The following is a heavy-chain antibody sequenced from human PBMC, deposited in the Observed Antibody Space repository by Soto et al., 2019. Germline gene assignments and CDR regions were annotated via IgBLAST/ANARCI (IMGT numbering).Heavy chain of an antibody. CDR3: AHSGSGWSWRFDP. J-gene: IGHJ5*02. D-gene: IGHD6-19*01. CDR2: IYWDDNK. V-gene: IGHV2-5*02. Sequence: QITLKESGPTLVKPPQTLTLTCSFSGFSLCTSGVGEGWIRRSPGKAPEWLTLIYWDDNKHYSPSLKSRITITTDTSKDQVVLTITNMDPVDTATYYCAHSGSGWSWRFDPWGQGTLVTVSS. CDR1: GFSLCTSGVG.